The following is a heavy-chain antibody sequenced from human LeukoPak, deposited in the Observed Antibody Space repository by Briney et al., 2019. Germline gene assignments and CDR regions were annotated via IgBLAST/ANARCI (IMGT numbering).Heavy chain of an antibody. Sequence: PSQTLSLTCTVSGGSISSGDYYWSWIRQPPGKGLEWIGYIYYSGSTYYNPSLKSRVTISVDTSKNQFSLKPSSVTAADTAVYYCARGLGSITMIAEAFDYWGQGTLVTVSS. V-gene: IGHV4-30-4*08. J-gene: IGHJ4*02. CDR3: ARGLGSITMIAEAFDY. CDR1: GGSISSGDYY. D-gene: IGHD3-22*01. CDR2: IYYSGST.